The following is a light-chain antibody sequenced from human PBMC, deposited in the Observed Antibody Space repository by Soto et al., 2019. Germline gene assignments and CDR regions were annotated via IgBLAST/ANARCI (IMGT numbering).Light chain of an antibody. Sequence: DLKMTQYPSTLSSSVGDRVGITCRASQSISSSLDWYKQKPGKAPKLLIYKASNLKSGVPSRLSGSGSGTEFNLTISRLQPDDFATYYCQXYNSYSEACGQGTKVDIK. CDR1: QSISSS. CDR3: QXYNSYSEA. J-gene: IGKJ1*01. CDR2: KAS. V-gene: IGKV1-5*03.